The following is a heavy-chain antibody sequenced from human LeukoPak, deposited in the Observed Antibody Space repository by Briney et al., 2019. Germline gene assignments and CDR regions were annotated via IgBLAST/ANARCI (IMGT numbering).Heavy chain of an antibody. V-gene: IGHV3-74*01. CDR2: INSDGSST. CDR3: ARATPGRYFDY. D-gene: IGHD3-16*02. J-gene: IGHJ4*02. Sequence: QPGGSLRLSCAASGFTFSSYWMYWVRQAPGKGLVWVSRINSDGSSTTYADSVKGRFTISRDNVKNTLYLQMNSLRAEDTAVYYCARATPGRYFDYWGQGTLVTVSS. CDR1: GFTFSSYW.